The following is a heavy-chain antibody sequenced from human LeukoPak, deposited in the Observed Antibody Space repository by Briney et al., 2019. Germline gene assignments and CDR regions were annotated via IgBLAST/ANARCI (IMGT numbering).Heavy chain of an antibody. Sequence: YGMHWVRXXPGKGLEWVAVISYDGSNKYYADSVKGRFTISRDNSKNTLYLQMNSLRAEDTAVYYCAKARSYGWYFDYWGQGTLVTVSS. CDR1: YG. D-gene: IGHD5-18*01. CDR2: ISYDGSNK. J-gene: IGHJ4*02. CDR3: AKARSYGWYFDY. V-gene: IGHV3-30*18.